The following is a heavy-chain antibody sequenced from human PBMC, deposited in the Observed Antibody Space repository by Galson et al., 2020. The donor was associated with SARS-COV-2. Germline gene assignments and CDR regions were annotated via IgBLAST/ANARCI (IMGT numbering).Heavy chain of an antibody. CDR2: INQDGSDK. CDR3: ARAHEVGASPFDY. V-gene: IGHV3-7*01. J-gene: IGHJ4*02. D-gene: IGHD1-26*01. CDR1: GFTFRNYW. Sequence: PGGSLRLSCAAPGFTFRNYWMTWVRQAPGKGLEWVANINQDGSDKYYVDSVKGRFTISRDNAKNSLYLQMDSLRAEDTAVYYCARAHEVGASPFDYWGQGTLVTISS.